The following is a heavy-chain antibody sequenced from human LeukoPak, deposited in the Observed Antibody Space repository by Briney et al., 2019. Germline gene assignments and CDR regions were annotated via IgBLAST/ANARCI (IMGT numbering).Heavy chain of an antibody. V-gene: IGHV4-30-2*01. J-gene: IGHJ4*02. CDR3: ARRTTMVRAVDY. Sequence: ETSQTLSLTCAVSGGSISSGGYSWSWIRQPPGKGLEWIGYIYHSGSTYYNPSLKSRVTISVDRSKNQFSLKLSSVTAADTAVYYCARRTTMVRAVDYWGQGTLVTVSS. D-gene: IGHD3-10*01. CDR1: GGSISSGGYS. CDR2: IYHSGST.